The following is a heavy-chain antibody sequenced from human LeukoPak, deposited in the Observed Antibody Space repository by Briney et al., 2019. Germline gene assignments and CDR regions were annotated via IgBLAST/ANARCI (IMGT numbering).Heavy chain of an antibody. D-gene: IGHD2-2*01. V-gene: IGHV1-2*02. J-gene: IGHJ4*02. Sequence: GSSVKVSCKSSGYTFTVYYMHWVRQAPGQGLEWMGWINPNNCGPNYAQKFQGRVTMTRDTSISTVYMELSRLTSDDTAVYYCARGRGTTSSNFDYWGQGNLVTVSS. CDR1: GYTFTVYY. CDR3: ARGRGTTSSNFDY. CDR2: INPNNCGP.